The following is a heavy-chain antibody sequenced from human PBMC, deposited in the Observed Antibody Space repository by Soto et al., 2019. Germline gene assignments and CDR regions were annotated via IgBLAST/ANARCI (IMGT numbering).Heavy chain of an antibody. J-gene: IGHJ4*02. Sequence: QVQLVQSGAEVKKPGASVRVSCKASGYTFTDYDINWVRQAPGQGLEWMGWMTPNSGNTGYAQKFQGRLTMTRDTSRSTAYMELSSLTSEDTAVFYCARNLYRTGSFDHWGQGTLVTVSS. CDR3: ARNLYRTGSFDH. D-gene: IGHD3-10*01. V-gene: IGHV1-8*02. CDR1: GYTFTDYD. CDR2: MTPNSGNT.